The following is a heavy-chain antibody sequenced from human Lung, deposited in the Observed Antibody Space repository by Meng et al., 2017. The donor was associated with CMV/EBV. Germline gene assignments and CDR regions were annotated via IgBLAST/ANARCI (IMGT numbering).Heavy chain of an antibody. J-gene: IGHJ6*04. CDR3: ARSMLEVNRYYYGMDV. Sequence: GGSXRLXCAASGFTFSSFWMAWVRQAPGKGLEWVGNIKQDESEIQYVGSVKGRFTITRDNAKNSLFLQMNSLRAEDTAVYYCARSMLEVNRYYYGMDVWGEGTXVTCSS. V-gene: IGHV3-7*01. CDR1: GFTFSSFW. D-gene: IGHD1-1*01. CDR2: IKQDESEI.